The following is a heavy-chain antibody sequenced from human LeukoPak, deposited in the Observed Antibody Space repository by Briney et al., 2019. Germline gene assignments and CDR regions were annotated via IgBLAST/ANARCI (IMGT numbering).Heavy chain of an antibody. CDR1: GFTFSDYY. CDR3: AKDSYSKGDY. CDR2: ISSSGSTI. J-gene: IGHJ4*02. D-gene: IGHD4-11*01. Sequence: GGSLRLSCAASGFTFSDYYMSWIRQAPGKGLEWVSYISSSGSTIYYADSVKGRFAISRDNAQNSFYLQMNSLETDDTAVYYCAKDSYSKGDYWGQGTLVTVSS. V-gene: IGHV3-11*04.